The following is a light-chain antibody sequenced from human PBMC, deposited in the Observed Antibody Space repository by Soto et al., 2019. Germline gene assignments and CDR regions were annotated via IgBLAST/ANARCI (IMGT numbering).Light chain of an antibody. CDR2: GAS. CDR1: QSVSSN. J-gene: IGKJ1*01. Sequence: EIVMTQSPATLSVAPGERATLSCSASQSVSSNLACYQQKPGQAPRLLIYGASTRATGIPARFSGSGSGTEFTLTISSLQSEDFAVYYCQQYNNWPPWTFGQETKVEIK. CDR3: QQYNNWPPWT. V-gene: IGKV3-15*01.